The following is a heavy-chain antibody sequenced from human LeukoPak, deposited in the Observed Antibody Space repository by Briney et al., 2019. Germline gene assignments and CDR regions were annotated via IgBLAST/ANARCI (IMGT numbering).Heavy chain of an antibody. CDR1: GFTFSNYG. Sequence: PGGSLRLSCAASGFTFSNYGMSWVRQAPGKGLEWVSGITGSGGSTHYADSAKGRFTISRDNSKNTLYLQMNSLRAEDTAVYYCAKWDFATVVRGVTFFDYWGQGTLVTVSS. CDR3: AKWDFATVVRGVTFFDY. D-gene: IGHD3-10*01. V-gene: IGHV3-23*01. J-gene: IGHJ4*02. CDR2: ITGSGGST.